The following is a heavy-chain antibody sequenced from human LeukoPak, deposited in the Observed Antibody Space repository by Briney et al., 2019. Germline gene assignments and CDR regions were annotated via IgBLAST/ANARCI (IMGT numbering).Heavy chain of an antibody. Sequence: SETLSLTCTVSGGSISSYYWSWIRQPPGKGLEWIAFIYYSGSASYNPSLKSRVTISVDTSKNQFSLRLSSVTAADTAVYYCARHFVTYPHYFVYWGQGTLVTVSS. CDR2: IYYSGSA. CDR1: GGSISSYY. J-gene: IGHJ4*02. D-gene: IGHD2-21*01. V-gene: IGHV4-59*08. CDR3: ARHFVTYPHYFVY.